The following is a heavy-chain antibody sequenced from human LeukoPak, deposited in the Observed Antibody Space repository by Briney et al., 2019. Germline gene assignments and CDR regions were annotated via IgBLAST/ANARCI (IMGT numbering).Heavy chain of an antibody. CDR2: IIPIFGTA. D-gene: IGHD4-17*01. Sequence: SVKVSCKASGGTFSSYAISWVRQAPGQGLEWMGGIIPIFGTANYAQKFQGGVTITADESTSTAYMELSSLRSEDTAVYYCARTGLYGDYPFDYWGQGTLVTVSS. CDR1: GGTFSSYA. V-gene: IGHV1-69*01. J-gene: IGHJ4*02. CDR3: ARTGLYGDYPFDY.